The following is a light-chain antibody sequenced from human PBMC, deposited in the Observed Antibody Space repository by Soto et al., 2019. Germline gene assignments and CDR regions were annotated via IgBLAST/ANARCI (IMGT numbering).Light chain of an antibody. CDR1: SSNIGSNT. Sequence: QAVVTQPPSTSGTPGQRVTISCSGSSSNIGSNTVNWYQQLPGMAPKLLIYFNNQRPSGVPDRFSGSMSGTSASLAISGLQSEDEADYYCAAWDDSLNGVFFGGGTKLTVL. V-gene: IGLV1-44*01. J-gene: IGLJ2*01. CDR2: FNN. CDR3: AAWDDSLNGVF.